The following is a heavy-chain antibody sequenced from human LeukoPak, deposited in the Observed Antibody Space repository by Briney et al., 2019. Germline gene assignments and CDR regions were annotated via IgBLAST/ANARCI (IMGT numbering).Heavy chain of an antibody. V-gene: IGHV3-7*01. D-gene: IGHD4-23*01. Sequence: GGSLRLSCAASGFTFSSYWMNWVRQAPGKGLEWVANIKQDGSEKYYVDSVKGRFTISRDNAKNSLYLQMNSLRAEDTAVYYCARGGTVVTPGDYWGQGTLVTVPS. CDR3: ARGGTVVTPGDY. CDR2: IKQDGSEK. J-gene: IGHJ4*02. CDR1: GFTFSSYW.